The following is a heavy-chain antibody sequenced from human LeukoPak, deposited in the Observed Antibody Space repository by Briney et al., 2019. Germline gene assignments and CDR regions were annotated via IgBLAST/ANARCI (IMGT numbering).Heavy chain of an antibody. CDR1: GGSFSGYY. CDR2: INHSGST. Sequence: PSETLSLTCAVYGGSFSGYYWSWIRQPPGKGLEWIGEINHSGSTNYNPSLKSRVTISVDTSKNQFSLKLSSVTAADTAVYYCARAAAAGTRYYYYYMDVWGKGTTVTISS. V-gene: IGHV4-34*01. D-gene: IGHD6-13*01. J-gene: IGHJ6*03. CDR3: ARAAAAGTRYYYYYMDV.